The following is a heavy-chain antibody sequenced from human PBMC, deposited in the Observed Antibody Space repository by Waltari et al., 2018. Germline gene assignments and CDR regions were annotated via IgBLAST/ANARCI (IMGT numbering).Heavy chain of an antibody. J-gene: IGHJ4*02. CDR2: INIDGGYI. D-gene: IGHD5-18*01. CDR1: GFSFGDYW. Sequence: EVQLVESGGGLVQPGGSLRLSCAASGFSFGDYWMHWVRQAPGKGLEWVLRINIDGGYISYTDSVKGRFTISRDNAKNTVFLQLNSVRAEDTAVYYCARKGGRGYPYGPFYYDYWGQGTLVTVSS. CDR3: ARKGGRGYPYGPFYYDY. V-gene: IGHV3-74*01.